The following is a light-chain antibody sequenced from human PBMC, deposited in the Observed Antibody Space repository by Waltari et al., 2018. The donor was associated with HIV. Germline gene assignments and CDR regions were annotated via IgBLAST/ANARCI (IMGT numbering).Light chain of an antibody. Sequence: QSALTQPASVSGSPGQAITFSCTGTSTDAVGYDSAPWYQQQPGKAPKRMIYEVGHRPSGVAYRFSGSKSGNTASLTISGLQAEDEADYYCASYTSSNTLYVFGTGTKVTVL. CDR2: EVG. J-gene: IGLJ1*01. CDR3: ASYTSSNTLYV. CDR1: STDAVGYDS. V-gene: IGLV2-14*01.